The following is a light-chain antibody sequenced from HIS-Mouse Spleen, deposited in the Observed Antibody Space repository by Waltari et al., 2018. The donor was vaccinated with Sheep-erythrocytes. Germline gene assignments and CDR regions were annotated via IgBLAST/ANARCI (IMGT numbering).Light chain of an antibody. CDR3: AAGDDSLNGYV. V-gene: IGLV2-14*02. J-gene: IGLJ1*01. CDR1: SRDVWSYNL. CDR2: EGS. Sequence: QSALTQPASVSGSPGQSITISCTGISRDVWSYNLASWYQQHPGKAPTLLLYEGSKRHSGVSTRLSGSKSGTSASLAISGLQSEDEADYYCAAGDDSLNGYVFGTGTKVSVL.